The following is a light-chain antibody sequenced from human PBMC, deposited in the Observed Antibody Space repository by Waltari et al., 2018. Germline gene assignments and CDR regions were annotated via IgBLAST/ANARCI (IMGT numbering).Light chain of an antibody. J-gene: IGLJ2*01. V-gene: IGLV2-23*01. Sequence: QSALTQPASVSGSPGQSITISCTGTSSDVGRYKLVSWYQQYSGKAPKLIIYEDNKRPSWVSNRFSVSKSGHTAALTISGLQAENEADYHCCSYAGTTNIVVFGGGTKLTVL. CDR2: EDN. CDR1: SSDVGRYKL. CDR3: CSYAGTTNIVV.